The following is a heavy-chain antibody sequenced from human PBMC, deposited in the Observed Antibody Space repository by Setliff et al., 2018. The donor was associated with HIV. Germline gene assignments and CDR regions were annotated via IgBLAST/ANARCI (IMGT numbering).Heavy chain of an antibody. Sequence: PSETLSLTCTVSGGSINSGGYYWTWVRQHPGKGLQWIGYTYYIGGAYYNPSLKSRVTISLDTSKNHFSLNLSSVTAADTAVYYCARESMLRGLRHAVDIWGQGTMVTVSS. V-gene: IGHV4-31*02. J-gene: IGHJ3*02. CDR3: ARESMLRGLRHAVDI. CDR1: GGSINSGGYY. D-gene: IGHD3-10*01. CDR2: TYYIGGA.